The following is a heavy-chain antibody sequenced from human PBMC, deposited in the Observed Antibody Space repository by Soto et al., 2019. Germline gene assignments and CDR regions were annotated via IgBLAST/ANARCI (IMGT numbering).Heavy chain of an antibody. CDR2: IWYDGSNK. CDR3: AREGDRAADAFDI. D-gene: IGHD2-15*01. CDR1: GFTFSSYG. J-gene: IGHJ3*02. V-gene: IGHV3-33*01. Sequence: AGSLRLSCAASGFTFSSYGMHWVRQAPGKGLEWVAVIWYDGSNKYYADSVKGRFTISRDNSKNTLYLQMNSLRAEDTAVYYCAREGDRAADAFDIWGQGTMVTVSS.